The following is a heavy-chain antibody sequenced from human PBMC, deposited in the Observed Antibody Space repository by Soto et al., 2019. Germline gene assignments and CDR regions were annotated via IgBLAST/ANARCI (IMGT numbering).Heavy chain of an antibody. D-gene: IGHD2-15*01. V-gene: IGHV1-69*06. J-gene: IGHJ6*04. CDR1: GGTFSSYA. CDR3: ARVSSSPLLYYYYGMDV. Sequence: SVKVSCKASGGTFSSYAISWVRQAPGRGLEWMGGIIPIFGTANYAQKFQGRVTITADKSTSTAYMELSSLRSEDTAVYYCARVSSSPLLYYYYGMDVWDKGPTVTVSS. CDR2: IIPIFGTA.